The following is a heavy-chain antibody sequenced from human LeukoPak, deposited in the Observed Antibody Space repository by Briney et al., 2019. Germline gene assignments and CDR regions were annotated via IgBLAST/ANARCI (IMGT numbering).Heavy chain of an antibody. V-gene: IGHV3-21*01. CDR3: ARGDYYDSSGYYNY. Sequence: KPRGSLRLSCAASGFTFSSYSMNWVRQAPGKGLEWVSSISSSSSYIYYADSVKGRFTISRDNAKNSLHLQMNSLRAEDTAVYYCARGDYYDSSGYYNYWGQGTLVTVSS. CDR1: GFTFSSYS. J-gene: IGHJ4*02. D-gene: IGHD3-22*01. CDR2: ISSSSSYI.